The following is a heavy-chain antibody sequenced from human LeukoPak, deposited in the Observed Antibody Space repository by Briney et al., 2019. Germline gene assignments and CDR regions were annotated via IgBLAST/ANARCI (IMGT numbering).Heavy chain of an antibody. CDR3: ARAPGYYDFWSGYDGEYFDY. J-gene: IGHJ4*02. Sequence: PVGSLRLSCAASGFTFDDYGMSWVRQAPGKGLEWVSGINWHGGSTGYADSVKGRFTISRDNAKNSLYLQMNSLRAEDTALYYCARAPGYYDFWSGYDGEYFDYWGQGTLVTVSS. CDR2: INWHGGST. CDR1: GFTFDDYG. D-gene: IGHD3-3*01. V-gene: IGHV3-20*04.